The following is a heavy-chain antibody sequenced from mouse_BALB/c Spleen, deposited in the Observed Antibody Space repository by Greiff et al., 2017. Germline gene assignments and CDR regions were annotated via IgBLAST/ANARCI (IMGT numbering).Heavy chain of an antibody. CDR1: GFTFSDYY. V-gene: IGHV5-4*02. CDR3: ARDEATVVAEAMDY. Sequence: EVQLEESGGGLVKPGGSLKLSCAASGFTFSDYYMYWVRQTPEKGLEWVGTINDGGSNTNYPPSVKGKVTISRDNANNTLYLQMSSLKSEDTAMYYCARDEATVVAEAMDYWGQGTSVTVSS. D-gene: IGHD1-1*01. CDR2: INDGGSNT. J-gene: IGHJ4*01.